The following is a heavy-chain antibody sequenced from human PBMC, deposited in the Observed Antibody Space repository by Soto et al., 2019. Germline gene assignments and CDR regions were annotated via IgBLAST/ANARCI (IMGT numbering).Heavy chain of an antibody. J-gene: IGHJ4*02. CDR2: IIPILGIA. V-gene: IGHV1-69*02. Sequence: QVQLVQSGAEVKKPGSSVKVSCKASGGTFSSYTISWVRQAPGQGLEWMGRIIPILGIANYAQKFQGRVXIXXDKSTSTAYMEVSSLRSEDTAVYYCARPSSGWYDYWGQGTLVTVSS. CDR3: ARPSSGWYDY. D-gene: IGHD6-19*01. CDR1: GGTFSSYT.